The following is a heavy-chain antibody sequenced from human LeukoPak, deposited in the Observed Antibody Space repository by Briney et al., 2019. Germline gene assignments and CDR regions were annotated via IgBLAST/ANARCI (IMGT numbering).Heavy chain of an antibody. CDR3: ARGRSYYYDSSGYGPGDYYYYYMDV. CDR2: MNPNSGNT. Sequence: ASVKVSCKASGYTFTSYDINWVRQATGQGLEWMGWMNPNSGNTGYAQKLQGRVTITRNTSISTAYMELSSLRSEDTAVYYCARGRSYYYDSSGYGPGDYYYYYMDVWGKGTTVTVSS. D-gene: IGHD3-22*01. CDR1: GYTFTSYD. V-gene: IGHV1-8*03. J-gene: IGHJ6*03.